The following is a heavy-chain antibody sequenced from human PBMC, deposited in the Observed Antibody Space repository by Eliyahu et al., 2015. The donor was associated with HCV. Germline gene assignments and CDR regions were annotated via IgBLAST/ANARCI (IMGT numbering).Heavy chain of an antibody. CDR1: GGTFSXXX. J-gene: IGHJ4*02. V-gene: IGHV1-69*01. Sequence: QVQLVQSGAEVKKPGSSVKVSCKASGGTFSXXXXSWVRQAPGQGLEWMGGIIPIFGTANYAQKFQGRVTITADESTSTAYMELSSLRSEDTAVYYCARDTHLTMVRGVPHFDYWGQGTLVTVSS. CDR3: ARDTHLTMVRGVPHFDY. D-gene: IGHD3-10*01. CDR2: IIPIFGTA.